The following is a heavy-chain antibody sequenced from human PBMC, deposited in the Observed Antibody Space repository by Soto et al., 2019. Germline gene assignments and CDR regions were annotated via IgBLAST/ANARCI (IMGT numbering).Heavy chain of an antibody. J-gene: IGHJ5*01. D-gene: IGHD3-22*01. V-gene: IGHV5-51*01. CDR2: IYPGDSDT. Sequence: PGESLKISCKGSGYSFTSYWIGWVRQMPGKGLEWMGIIYPGDSDTRYSPSFQGQVTISADKSISTAYLQWSSLKASDTAMYYCARTYYDSSGYYNWFDPWGRGNLVSV. CDR3: ARTYYDSSGYYNWFDP. CDR1: GYSFTSYW.